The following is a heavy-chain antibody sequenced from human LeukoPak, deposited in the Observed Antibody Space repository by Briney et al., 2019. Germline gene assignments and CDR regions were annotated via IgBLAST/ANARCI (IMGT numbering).Heavy chain of an antibody. CDR3: ARGGVVYPDSFDI. CDR1: GFTFSSYA. J-gene: IGHJ3*02. D-gene: IGHD2-15*01. CDR2: IGTSGIST. V-gene: IGHV3-64D*09. Sequence: GGSLRLSCAASGFTFSSYAMHWVRQAPGKGLEYVSSIGTSGISTYYADSVEGRFIISRDNSKNTLYLQMSSLRAEDTAVYYCARGGVVYPDSFDIWGRGTMVTVSS.